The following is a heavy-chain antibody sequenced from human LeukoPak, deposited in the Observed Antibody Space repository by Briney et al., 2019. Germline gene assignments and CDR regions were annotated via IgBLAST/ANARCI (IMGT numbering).Heavy chain of an antibody. D-gene: IGHD3-22*01. Sequence: GESLKISCKGSGYSFTSYWIGWVHQMPGKGLEWMGIIYPGDSDTRYSPSFQGQVTISADKSISTAYLQWSTLKASDTAMYYCATARLDDSPEDWGQGTLVTVSS. CDR1: GYSFTSYW. CDR2: IYPGDSDT. J-gene: IGHJ4*02. V-gene: IGHV5-51*07. CDR3: ATARLDDSPED.